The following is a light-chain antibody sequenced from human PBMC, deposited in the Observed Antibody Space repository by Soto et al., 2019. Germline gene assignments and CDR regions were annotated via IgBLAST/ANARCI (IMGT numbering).Light chain of an antibody. CDR1: QSISSG. Sequence: DIQMTQSPSTLSASVGDRVTITCRASQSISSGLAWYQQKPGKAPKLLIYKASSLESGGPSRFSGSGFDKEFTLTISSLQPDDLASYYCQQYNSYSRNTFRQGTKLEIK. J-gene: IGKJ2*01. CDR3: QQYNSYSRNT. V-gene: IGKV1-5*03. CDR2: KAS.